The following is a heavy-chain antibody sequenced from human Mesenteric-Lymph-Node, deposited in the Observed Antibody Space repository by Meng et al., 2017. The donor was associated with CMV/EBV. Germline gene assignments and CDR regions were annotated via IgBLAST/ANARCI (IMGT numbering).Heavy chain of an antibody. CDR1: GYTFTGYY. CDR3: ARDLDGLVGAMGLLYYYYGMDV. Sequence: ASVKVSCKASGYTFTGYYMHWVRQAPGQGLEWMGWINPNSGGTNYAQKFQGRVTMTRDTSISTAYMELSRLRSDDTAVYYCARDLDGLVGAMGLLYYYYGMDVWGQGTTVIVSS. CDR2: INPNSGGT. J-gene: IGHJ6*02. V-gene: IGHV1-2*02. D-gene: IGHD1-26*01.